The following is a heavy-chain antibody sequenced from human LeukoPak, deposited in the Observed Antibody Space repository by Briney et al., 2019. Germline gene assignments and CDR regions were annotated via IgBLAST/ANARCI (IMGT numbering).Heavy chain of an antibody. CDR2: ISGSGGST. CDR1: GFTFSSYA. Sequence: GGSLRLSCAASGFTFSSYAMSWVRQAPGKGLEWVSIISGSGGSTYYADSVKGRFTISRDNSKNTLYLQMNSLRAEDTAVYYCAKDRSLIGDYYYYGMDVWGQGTTVTVSS. J-gene: IGHJ6*02. D-gene: IGHD2-21*01. CDR3: AKDRSLIGDYYYYGMDV. V-gene: IGHV3-23*01.